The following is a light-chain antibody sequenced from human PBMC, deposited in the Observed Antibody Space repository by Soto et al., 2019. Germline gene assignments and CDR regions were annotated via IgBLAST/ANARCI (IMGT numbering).Light chain of an antibody. CDR3: LLSYSGLWV. CDR1: TGAATSGHY. CDR2: DTS. V-gene: IGLV7-46*01. J-gene: IGLJ3*02. Sequence: QAVVTQEPSLTVSPGGTVTLTCGSSTGAATSGHYPYWFQQKPGQAPRTLICDTSNKHSWTPARFSGSLLGGKAALTLSGAQPEDEAEYYCLLSYSGLWVFGGGTKLTVL.